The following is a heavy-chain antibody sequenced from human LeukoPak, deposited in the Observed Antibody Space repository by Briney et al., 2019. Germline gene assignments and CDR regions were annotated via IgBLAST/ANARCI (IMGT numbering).Heavy chain of an antibody. CDR1: GYTFSSYA. V-gene: IGHV7-4-1*02. J-gene: IGHJ4*02. D-gene: IGHD4-17*01. CDR2: INTNTGNP. CDR3: ARSNNDGDYLGVGFDY. Sequence: GASVKVSCKASGYTFSSYAMNWVRQAPGQGLEWMGWINTNTGNPTYAQGFTGRFVFSLDTSVSTAYLQNSSLQAEDTAVYYCARSNNDGDYLGVGFDYWGQGTLVTVSS.